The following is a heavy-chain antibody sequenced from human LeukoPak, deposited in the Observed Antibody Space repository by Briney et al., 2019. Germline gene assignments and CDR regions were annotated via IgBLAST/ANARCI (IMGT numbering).Heavy chain of an antibody. Sequence: PSETLSLTCTVPGGSISSYFWSWIRQPPGEGLEWIGYISYSGSTNYNPSLKSRVTISVDTPKNQFSLKLNSVTAADTAVYYCARLIAAAGIDFWGQGTLVSVSS. CDR3: ARLIAAAGIDF. J-gene: IGHJ4*02. CDR1: GGSISSYF. D-gene: IGHD6-13*01. CDR2: ISYSGST. V-gene: IGHV4-59*01.